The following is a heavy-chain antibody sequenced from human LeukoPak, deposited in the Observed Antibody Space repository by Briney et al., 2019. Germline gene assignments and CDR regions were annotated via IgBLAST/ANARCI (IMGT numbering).Heavy chain of an antibody. D-gene: IGHD2-2*01. Sequence: ASVKVSCKVSGYTLTELSMHWVRQAPGKGLEWMGGFDSEDGETIYAQKFQGRVTMTEDTSTDTAYMELSSLRSEDTAVYYCATGDQLLFLGAYGMDVWGQGTTVTVSS. CDR2: FDSEDGET. V-gene: IGHV1-24*01. CDR1: GYTLTELS. J-gene: IGHJ6*02. CDR3: ATGDQLLFLGAYGMDV.